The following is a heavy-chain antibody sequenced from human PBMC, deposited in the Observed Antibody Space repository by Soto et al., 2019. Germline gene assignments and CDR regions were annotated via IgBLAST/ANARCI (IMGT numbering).Heavy chain of an antibody. Sequence: SVKVSCKASGGTFSGYAISWVRQAPGQGLEWMGGIIPIFGTANYAQKFQGRVTITADESTSTAYMELSSLRSEDTAVYYCCNLSSGGYYYYYGMDVWGQGTTVTVSS. J-gene: IGHJ6*02. CDR2: IIPIFGTA. D-gene: IGHD2-15*01. CDR1: GGTFSGYA. V-gene: IGHV1-69*13. CDR3: CNLSSGGYYYYYGMDV.